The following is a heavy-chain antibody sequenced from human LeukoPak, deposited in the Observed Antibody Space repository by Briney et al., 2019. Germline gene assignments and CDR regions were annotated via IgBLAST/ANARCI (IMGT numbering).Heavy chain of an antibody. CDR2: ITTSGGTT. D-gene: IGHD6-19*01. Sequence: GGSLRLSCAASGFTFSNYALSWVRQAPGKGLEWVSAITTSGGTTYYADSVKGRFTISRDNSENTLYLQMNSLRADDTAVFYCAKFKALAGMRYFDYWGQGTLVTVPS. CDR3: AKFKALAGMRYFDY. CDR1: GFTFSNYA. V-gene: IGHV3-23*01. J-gene: IGHJ4*02.